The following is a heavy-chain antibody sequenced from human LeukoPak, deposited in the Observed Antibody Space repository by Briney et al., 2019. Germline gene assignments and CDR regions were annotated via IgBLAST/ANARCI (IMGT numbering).Heavy chain of an antibody. D-gene: IGHD2-2*01. V-gene: IGHV4-30-2*01. J-gene: IGHJ4*02. Sequence: SETLSLTCTVSGSSISSGGYYWSWIRQPPGKGLEWIGYIYHSGSTYYNPSLKSRVTISVDRSKNQFSLKLSSVTAADTAVYYCAREKGYCSSTSCFDYWGQGTLVTVSS. CDR3: AREKGYCSSTSCFDY. CDR1: GSSISSGGYY. CDR2: IYHSGST.